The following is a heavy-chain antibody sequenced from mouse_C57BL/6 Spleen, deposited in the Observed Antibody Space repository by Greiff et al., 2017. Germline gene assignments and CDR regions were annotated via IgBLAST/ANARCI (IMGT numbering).Heavy chain of an antibody. CDR3: AGGVSGYGSGGGYFDY. Sequence: QVQLQQPGAELVKPGASVKLSCKASGYTFTSYWMHWVKQRPGQGLEWIGMIHPNSGNTNYNEKFKSKATLTVAKSSNTRYMEISSLTAEKPAVYYCAGGVSGYGSGGGYFDYWGQGTTLTVSS. D-gene: IGHD2-10*02. CDR2: IHPNSGNT. CDR1: GYTFTSYW. J-gene: IGHJ2*01. V-gene: IGHV1-64*01.